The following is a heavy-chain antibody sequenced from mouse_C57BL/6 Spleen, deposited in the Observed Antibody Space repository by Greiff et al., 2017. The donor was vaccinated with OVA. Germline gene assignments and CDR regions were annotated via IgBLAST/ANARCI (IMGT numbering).Heavy chain of an antibody. CDR1: GYTFTSYW. CDR2: IDPSDSST. D-gene: IGHD1-1*01. J-gene: IGHJ2*01. Sequence: QVQLQQPGAELVMPGASVKLSCKASGYTFTSYWMHWVKQRPGQGLAWIGEIDPSDSSTNYNQKFQGKSTLTVDKSSSTAYMQLSSLTSEDSAVYYCASLGYYGGSYVDCFDYWGQGTLLTVSS. CDR3: ASLGYYGGSYVDCFDY. V-gene: IGHV1-69*01.